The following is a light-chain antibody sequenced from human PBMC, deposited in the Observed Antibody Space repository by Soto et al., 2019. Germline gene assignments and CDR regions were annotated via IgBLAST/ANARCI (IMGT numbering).Light chain of an antibody. CDR2: DDT. CDR3: QVWDLTASHPV. CDR1: DIGGKS. J-gene: IGLJ1*01. V-gene: IGLV3-21*02. Sequence: SYELTQPPSVSVARGQTATITCGGSDIGGKSVHWYQQRPGQAPVVVVYDDTDRPSGIPERFSGSNFGGTATLTISRVEVGDEADYHCQVWDLTASHPVFGPGTKVTVL.